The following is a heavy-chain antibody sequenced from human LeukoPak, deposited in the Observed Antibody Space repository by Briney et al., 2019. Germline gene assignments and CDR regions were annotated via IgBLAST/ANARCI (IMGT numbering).Heavy chain of an antibody. CDR3: ARGALLTYYYDSSGYYGGYFDY. CDR2: INPNSGGT. J-gene: IGHJ4*02. D-gene: IGHD3-22*01. CDR1: GYTFTGYY. Sequence: ASVKVSCKASGYTFTGYYMHWVRQAPGQGLEWMGWINPNSGGTNYAQKFQGRVTMTRDTSISTAYMELSRLRSDDTAVYYCARGALLTYYYDSSGYYGGYFDYWGQGTLVTVSS. V-gene: IGHV1-2*02.